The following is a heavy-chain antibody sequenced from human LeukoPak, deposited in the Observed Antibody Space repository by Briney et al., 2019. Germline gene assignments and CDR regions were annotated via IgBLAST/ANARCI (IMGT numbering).Heavy chain of an antibody. Sequence: GGSMRLSCTASGFTFGDYAMSWVRQAPGKGLEWVGRIKSKTDGGTTDYAAPVKGRFTISRDDSKNTLYLQMNSLKTEDTAVYYCTTPIIAARDYWGQGTLVTVSS. V-gene: IGHV3-15*01. CDR1: GFTFGDYA. CDR2: IKSKTDGGTT. J-gene: IGHJ4*02. D-gene: IGHD6-6*01. CDR3: TTPIIAARDY.